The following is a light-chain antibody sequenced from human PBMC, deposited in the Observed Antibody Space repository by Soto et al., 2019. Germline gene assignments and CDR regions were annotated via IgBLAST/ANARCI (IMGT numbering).Light chain of an antibody. CDR2: GAS. CDR1: QSISYW. J-gene: IGKJ2*01. V-gene: IGKV1-5*01. Sequence: DTQMTQSPSTLSASVGDRVTITCRASQSISYWLAWYQQKPGKAPKLLIYGASSLESGVSSRFSGSGYVTEFTLTIDSLQPDDFATYYCQQYSSSSPTFGQGTNLEMK. CDR3: QQYSSSSPT.